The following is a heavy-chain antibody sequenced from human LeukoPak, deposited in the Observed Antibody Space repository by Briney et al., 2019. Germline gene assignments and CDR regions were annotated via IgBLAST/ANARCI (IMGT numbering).Heavy chain of an antibody. CDR2: INPNSGGT. V-gene: IGHV1-2*02. CDR3: ARATFTGSWYYFDY. Sequence: WINPNSGGTNYAQKFQGRVTMTRDTSISTAYVELSRLRSDDTAVYYCARATFTGSWYYFDYWGQGTLVTVSS. D-gene: IGHD1-26*01. J-gene: IGHJ4*02.